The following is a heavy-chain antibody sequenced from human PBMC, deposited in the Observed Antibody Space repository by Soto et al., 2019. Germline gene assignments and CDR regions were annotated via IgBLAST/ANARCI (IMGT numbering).Heavy chain of an antibody. CDR1: GFTFSDYA. CDR2: ISGGSSVT. CDR3: AKVLSKNYYYPFDF. J-gene: IGHJ1*01. Sequence: GGSLRLSCAASGFTFSDYAMAWVRQAPGKGLEWVSPISGGSSVTYYVDSVNGRFTISRDNAKNTVFLQLTRLSAEDTATYYCAKVLSKNYYYPFDFGGQGTQVTVSS. D-gene: IGHD3-10*01. V-gene: IGHV3-23*01.